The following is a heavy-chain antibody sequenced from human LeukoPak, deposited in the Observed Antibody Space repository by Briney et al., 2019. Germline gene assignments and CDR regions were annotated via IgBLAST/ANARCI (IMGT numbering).Heavy chain of an antibody. Sequence: GESPKISCKASGYTFTNYWIGWVRLVPGKGLEWMGIIYPGDSDTRYSPSFQGHVTISVDKSITTAYLLWSSLKASDTAMYYCAKVRIGGTYLFDYWGQGTLVSVSS. J-gene: IGHJ4*02. CDR1: GYTFTNYW. V-gene: IGHV5-51*01. D-gene: IGHD2-15*01. CDR2: IYPGDSDT. CDR3: AKVRIGGTYLFDY.